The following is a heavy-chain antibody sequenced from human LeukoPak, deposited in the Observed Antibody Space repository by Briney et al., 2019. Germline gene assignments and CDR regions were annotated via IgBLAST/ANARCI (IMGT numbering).Heavy chain of an antibody. CDR2: ISYSGNT. V-gene: IGHV4-59*08. D-gene: IGHD6-6*01. Sequence: PSETPSLTCTVSGDSIRPYYWNWIRQSPGKGLEWLGYISYSGNTNYHPSVKSRVTISLDTSKNHFSLRLNSVTAADTAVYYCARRSLIAAEDYWGQGTLVTVSS. CDR3: ARRSLIAAEDY. J-gene: IGHJ4*02. CDR1: GDSIRPYY.